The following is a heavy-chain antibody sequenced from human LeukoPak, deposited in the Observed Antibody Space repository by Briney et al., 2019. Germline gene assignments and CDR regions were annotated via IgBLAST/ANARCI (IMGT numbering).Heavy chain of an antibody. V-gene: IGHV4-34*01. J-gene: IGHJ4*02. D-gene: IGHD1-26*01. Sequence: SETLSLTCAVYGESFSGYYWSWIRQPPGKGLEWIGEINHSGSTNYNPSLESRVTISVDTSKNQFSLKLSSVTAADTAVYYCAREGGSYYEVDYFDYWGQGTLVTVSS. CDR3: AREGGSYYEVDYFDY. CDR2: INHSGST. CDR1: GESFSGYY.